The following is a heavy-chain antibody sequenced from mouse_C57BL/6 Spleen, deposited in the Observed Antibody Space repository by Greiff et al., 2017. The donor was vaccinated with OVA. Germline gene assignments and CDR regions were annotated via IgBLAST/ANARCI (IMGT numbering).Heavy chain of an antibody. CDR1: GYAFTNYL. D-gene: IGHD3-2*02. CDR3: ARGTAQGGYFDY. V-gene: IGHV1-54*01. J-gene: IGHJ2*01. Sequence: QVQLKQSGAELVRPGTSVKVSCKASGYAFTNYLIEWVKQRPGQGLEWIGVINPGSGGTKYNETFKGKATLTADKSSSTAYMQLSSLTSEDSAVYFCARGTAQGGYFDYWGQGTTLTVSS. CDR2: INPGSGGT.